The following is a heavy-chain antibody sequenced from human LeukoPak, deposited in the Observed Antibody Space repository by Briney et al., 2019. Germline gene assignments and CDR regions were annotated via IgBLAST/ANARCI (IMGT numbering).Heavy chain of an antibody. V-gene: IGHV4-31*03. CDR1: GGSISSGGYY. Sequence: SETLSLTCTVSGGSISSGGYYWSWIRQHPGKGLEWIGYIYYSGSTYYNPSLKSRVTISVDTSKNQFSLKLSSVTAADTAVYYCARATPAVDYGDYVDYFDYWGQGTLVTVSS. J-gene: IGHJ4*02. D-gene: IGHD4-17*01. CDR2: IYYSGST. CDR3: ARATPAVDYGDYVDYFDY.